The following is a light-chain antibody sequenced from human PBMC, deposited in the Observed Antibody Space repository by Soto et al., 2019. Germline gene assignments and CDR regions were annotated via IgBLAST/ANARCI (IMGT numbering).Light chain of an antibody. J-gene: IGLJ1*01. CDR1: SSDVGGYNY. V-gene: IGLV2-11*01. Sequence: QSVLTQPRSVSGSPGQSVTISCTGTSSDVGGYNYVSWYQQHPGKAPKLMIYDVSKRPSGVPDRCSGSKSGNTASLTISGLQAEDAADYYCCSYAGSYTFYVFGTGTKLTVL. CDR3: CSYAGSYTFYV. CDR2: DVS.